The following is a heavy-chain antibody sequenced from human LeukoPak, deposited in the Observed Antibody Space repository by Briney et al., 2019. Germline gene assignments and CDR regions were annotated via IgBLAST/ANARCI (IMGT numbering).Heavy chain of an antibody. Sequence: PGGSLRLSCAASGLTFSSYAMSWVRQAPGKGLEWVSAISGSGGSTYYADSVKGRFTISRDNSKNTLYLQMNSLRAEDTAVYYCAKGSYYDFWSGYYGFDYWGQGTLVTVSS. J-gene: IGHJ4*02. CDR2: ISGSGGST. CDR3: AKGSYYDFWSGYYGFDY. D-gene: IGHD3-3*01. CDR1: GLTFSSYA. V-gene: IGHV3-23*01.